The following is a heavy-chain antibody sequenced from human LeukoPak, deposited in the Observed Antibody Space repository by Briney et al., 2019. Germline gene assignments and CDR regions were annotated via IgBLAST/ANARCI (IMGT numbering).Heavy chain of an antibody. CDR1: GGSISRNY. CDR2: IYYSGST. Sequence: SSETLSLTCTVSGGSISRNYWSWIRQPPGKGPDWIGYIYYSGSTNYNPSLKSRVTILVGTSKIQFSLKLRSVTAADTAVYYCVRHVYFYGSRNSDDAFDLWGQGTLVTVSS. D-gene: IGHD3-10*01. J-gene: IGHJ3*01. CDR3: VRHVYFYGSRNSDDAFDL. V-gene: IGHV4-59*01.